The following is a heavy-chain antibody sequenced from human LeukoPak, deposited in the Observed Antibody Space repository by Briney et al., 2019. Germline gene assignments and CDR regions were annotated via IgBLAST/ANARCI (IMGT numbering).Heavy chain of an antibody. CDR2: INPNSGGT. CDR3: ARDIGSKQWPDY. D-gene: IGHD6-19*01. CDR1: GYTFTGYY. J-gene: IGHJ4*02. Sequence: GASVKVSCTASGYTFTGYYMHWVRQAPGQGLEWMGWINPNSGGTNYAQKFQGRVTMTRDTSISTAYMELSRLRSDDTAVYYCARDIGSKQWPDYWGQGTLVTVSS. V-gene: IGHV1-2*02.